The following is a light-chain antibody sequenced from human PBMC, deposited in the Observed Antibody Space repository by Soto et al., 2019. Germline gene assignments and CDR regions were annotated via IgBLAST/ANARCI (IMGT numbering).Light chain of an antibody. CDR3: SSFRSSSTSYV. V-gene: IGLV2-14*03. CDR1: SSDIGDSNY. J-gene: IGLJ1*01. Sequence: QSVLTQPASVSGSPGQSITISCTGTSSDIGDSNYVSWYQQHPGNAPQLVIYDVSNRPSGVSNRFSGSKSANTASLTISGLQAEDEADYYCSSFRSSSTSYVFGTGTKATVL. CDR2: DVS.